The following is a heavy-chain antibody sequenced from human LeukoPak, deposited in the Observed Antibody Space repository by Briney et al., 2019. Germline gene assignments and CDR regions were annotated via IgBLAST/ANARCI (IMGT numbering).Heavy chain of an antibody. CDR2: ISYDGSNK. CDR1: GFTFSSYA. J-gene: IGHJ4*02. Sequence: GGSLRLSCAASGFTFSSYAMHWVRQAPGKGLEWVAVISYDGSNKYYADSVKGRFTISRDNSKNTLYLQMNSLRAEDTAVYYCAKDQPSIAAAGIFDYWGQGTLVTVSS. D-gene: IGHD6-13*01. CDR3: AKDQPSIAAAGIFDY. V-gene: IGHV3-30-3*01.